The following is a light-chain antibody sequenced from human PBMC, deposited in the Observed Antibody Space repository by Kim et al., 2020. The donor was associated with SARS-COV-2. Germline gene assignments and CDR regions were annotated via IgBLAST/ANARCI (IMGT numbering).Light chain of an antibody. CDR1: KLGDKY. CDR3: QAWDSSTAV. CDR2: QDS. J-gene: IGLJ3*02. V-gene: IGLV3-1*01. Sequence: VSPGQTGSITCSGDKLGDKYGCWYQQKPGQSPVLVIYQDSKRPSGIPERFSGSNSGNTATLTISGTQAMDEADYYCQAWDSSTAVFGGGTQLTVL.